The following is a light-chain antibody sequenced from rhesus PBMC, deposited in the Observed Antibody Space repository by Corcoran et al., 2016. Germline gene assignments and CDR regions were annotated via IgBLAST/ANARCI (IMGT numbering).Light chain of an antibody. J-gene: IGKJ2*01. Sequence: DIQMTQSPSSLSASSGDRFTITCRASVNVNNYLNWYQQKPAKAPTLLIYRASNLQTGVPSRVSGGGVGTDFTLTYSRLQSEDIATYNCQRHGNSPYSFSQGSKVEI. CDR2: RAS. V-gene: IGKV1-69*01. CDR3: QRHGNSPYS. CDR1: VNVNNY.